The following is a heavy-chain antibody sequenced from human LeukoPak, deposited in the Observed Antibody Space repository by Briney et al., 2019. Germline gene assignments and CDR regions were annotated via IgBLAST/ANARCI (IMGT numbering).Heavy chain of an antibody. V-gene: IGHV4-59*01. Sequence: PSETLSLTCTVSGGSISSYYWSWIRQPPGKGLEWIGYIYYSGSTNYNPSLKSRVIISVDTSKNQFSLKLSSVTAADTAVYYCARVAVATRLGYFDYWGQGTLVTVSS. CDR1: GGSISSYY. CDR3: ARVAVATRLGYFDY. J-gene: IGHJ4*02. D-gene: IGHD5-12*01. CDR2: IYYSGST.